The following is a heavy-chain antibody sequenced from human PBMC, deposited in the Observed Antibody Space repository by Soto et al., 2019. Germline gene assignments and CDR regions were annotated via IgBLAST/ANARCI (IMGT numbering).Heavy chain of an antibody. D-gene: IGHD6-13*01. V-gene: IGHV4-59*01. CDR1: GGSISSYY. Sequence: SETLSLTCTVSGGSISSYYWSWIRQPPGKGLEWIGYIYYSGSTNYNPSLKSRVTISVDTSKNQFSLKLSSVTAADTAVYYCARDHFSSSWYHYYGMDVWGQGTTVTVS. CDR3: ARDHFSSSWYHYYGMDV. CDR2: IYYSGST. J-gene: IGHJ6*02.